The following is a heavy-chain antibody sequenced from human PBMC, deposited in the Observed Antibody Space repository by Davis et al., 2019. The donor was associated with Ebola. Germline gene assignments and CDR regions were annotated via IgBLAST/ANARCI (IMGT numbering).Heavy chain of an antibody. CDR1: GFTFSTYW. CDR3: ARDGLEDCSTTSCYGDYFDY. V-gene: IGHV3-7*01. Sequence: GESLKISCAASGFTFSTYWMSWVRQAPGKGLEWVAQIKEDGSEKFYVDSVKGRITISRDNAKNSLFLQMNSLRAEETAVYYCARDGLEDCSTTSCYGDYFDYWGQGTLVTVSS. J-gene: IGHJ4*02. D-gene: IGHD2-2*01. CDR2: IKEDGSEK.